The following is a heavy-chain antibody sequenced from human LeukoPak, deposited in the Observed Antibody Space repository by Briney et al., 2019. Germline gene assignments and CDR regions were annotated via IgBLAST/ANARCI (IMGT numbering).Heavy chain of an antibody. D-gene: IGHD3-22*01. CDR2: ITIRVEST. CDR1: GFTFSIYA. J-gene: IGHJ4*02. V-gene: IGHV3-23*01. CDR3: ARDRPNYYGSDGHYYRRDGDY. Sequence: GGSLRLSCAASGFTFSIYAMSWVRQAPGKGLQWVSSITIRVESTSSVDSVKVRFTFTRNNSEMTLYLQMHSLRAADTAVYYCARDRPNYYGSDGHYYRRDGDYWGRGTLVSVSS.